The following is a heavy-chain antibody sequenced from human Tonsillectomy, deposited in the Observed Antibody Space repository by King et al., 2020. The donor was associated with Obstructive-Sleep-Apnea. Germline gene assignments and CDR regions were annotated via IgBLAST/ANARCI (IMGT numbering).Heavy chain of an antibody. Sequence: QVQLQESGPGLVKPSQTLSLTCSVSGGSVSSDGHYWNWIRQHPGKGLEWMWCVDYSGNTYYPSSLNSRLKISRDTSRNQISLRLTSVTAADTAVYFCAKNREYSSEPGFDPWGQGTLVTVSS. D-gene: IGHD5-18*01. V-gene: IGHV4-31*03. CDR1: GGSVSSDGHY. CDR2: VDYSGNT. J-gene: IGHJ5*02. CDR3: AKNREYSSEPGFDP.